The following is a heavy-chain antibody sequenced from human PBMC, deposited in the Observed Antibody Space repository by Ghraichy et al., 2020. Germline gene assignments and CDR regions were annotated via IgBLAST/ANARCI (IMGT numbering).Heavy chain of an antibody. V-gene: IGHV3-15*01. J-gene: IGHJ4*02. CDR3: TTDTGDFWSGYFFDY. Sequence: GGSLTLSCAASGFTFSNAWMSWVRQAPGKGLEWVGRIKSKTDGGTTDYAAPVKGRFTISRDDLKNTLYLQMNSLKTEDTAVYYCTTDTGDFWSGYFFDYWGQGTLVTVSS. D-gene: IGHD3-3*01. CDR2: IKSKTDGGTT. CDR1: GFTFSNAW.